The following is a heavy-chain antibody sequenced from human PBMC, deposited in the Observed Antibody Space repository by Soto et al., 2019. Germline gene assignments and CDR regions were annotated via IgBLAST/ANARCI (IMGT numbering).Heavy chain of an antibody. J-gene: IGHJ4*02. CDR2: ISGSGGST. CDR1: GFTFSSYA. V-gene: IGHV3-23*01. CDR3: GRSITMIVVFPDY. D-gene: IGHD3-22*01. Sequence: GGSLRLSCAASGFTFSSYAMSWVRQAPGKGLEWVSAISGSGGSTYYADSVKGRLTISRDNSKNTLYLQMNSLRAEDTAVYYCGRSITMIVVFPDYWGQGTLVTVSS.